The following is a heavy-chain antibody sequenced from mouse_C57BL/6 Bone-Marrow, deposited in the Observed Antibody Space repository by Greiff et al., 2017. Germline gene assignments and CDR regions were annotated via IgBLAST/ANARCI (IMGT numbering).Heavy chain of an antibody. J-gene: IGHJ4*01. V-gene: IGHV5-4*01. Sequence: EVQVVESGGGLVKPGGSLKLSCAASGFTFSSYAMSWVRQTPEKRLEWVATISDGGSYTYYPDNVKGRFTLSRDNAKNNLYLQMSHLKSEDTAMYYCARERYDYYAMDYWGQGTSVTVSS. CDR1: GFTFSSYA. CDR3: ARERYDYYAMDY. CDR2: ISDGGSYT. D-gene: IGHD2-10*02.